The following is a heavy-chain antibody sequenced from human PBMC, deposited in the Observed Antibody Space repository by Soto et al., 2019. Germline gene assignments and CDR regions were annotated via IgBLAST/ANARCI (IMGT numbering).Heavy chain of an antibody. V-gene: IGHV3-13*01. D-gene: IGHD2-15*01. J-gene: IGHJ3*02. CDR3: ARSLTYDCSGGSCYSSGAFDI. Sequence: LSLTCAASGFTFSSYDMHWVRQATGKGLEWVSAIGTAGDTYYPGSVKGRFTISRENAKNSLYLQMNSLRAGDTAVYYCARSLTYDCSGGSCYSSGAFDIWGQGTMVTVSS. CDR2: IGTAGDT. CDR1: GFTFSSYD.